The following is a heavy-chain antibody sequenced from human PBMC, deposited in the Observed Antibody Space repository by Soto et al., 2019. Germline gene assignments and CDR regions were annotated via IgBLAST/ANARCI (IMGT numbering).Heavy chain of an antibody. CDR2: IIPIFGTA. J-gene: IGHJ5*02. V-gene: IGHV1-69*13. CDR1: GGTFSSYA. CDR3: ARDPGWSGSYYRNWFAP. Sequence: GASVKVSCKASGGTFSSYAISWVRQAPGQGLEWMGGIIPIFGTANYAQKFQGRVTITADESTSTAYMELSSLRSEDTAVYYCARDPGWSGSYYRNWFAPWGQGTLVTVSS. D-gene: IGHD1-26*01.